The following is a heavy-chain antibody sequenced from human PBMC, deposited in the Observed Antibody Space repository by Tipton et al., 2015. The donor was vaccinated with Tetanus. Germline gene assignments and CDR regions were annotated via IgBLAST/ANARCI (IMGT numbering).Heavy chain of an antibody. Sequence: TLSLTCTVSGGSISGHYWNWIRQPPGKGLEWIGFIYSSGSTNYNPSLKSRVTISVDTSKNQFSLKMSSMTAADTAVYYCARHGGLVGIYFHYWGQGTLVTVSS. D-gene: IGHD3-16*01. CDR1: GGSISGHY. J-gene: IGHJ4*02. CDR3: ARHGGLVGIYFHY. V-gene: IGHV4-59*11. CDR2: IYSSGST.